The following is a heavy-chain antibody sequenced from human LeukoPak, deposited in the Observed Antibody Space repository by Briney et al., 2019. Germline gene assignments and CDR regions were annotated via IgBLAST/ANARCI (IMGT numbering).Heavy chain of an antibody. CDR1: GFTFSSYA. CDR3: ARLRSGTCLDY. V-gene: IGHV3-53*01. Sequence: GGSLRLSCAASGFTFSSYAMHWVRQAPGKGLEWVSVIYSDDSTYYADSVNGRFTISRDNSKNTLYLQMNSLRAEDSAVYYCARLRSGTCLDYWGQGTLVTVSS. CDR2: IYSDDST. D-gene: IGHD6-25*01. J-gene: IGHJ4*02.